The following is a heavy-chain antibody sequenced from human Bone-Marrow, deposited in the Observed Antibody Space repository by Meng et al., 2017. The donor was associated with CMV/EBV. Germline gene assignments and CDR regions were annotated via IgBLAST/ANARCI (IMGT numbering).Heavy chain of an antibody. D-gene: IGHD5-12*01. CDR2: ISSSSSYI. Sequence: GGSLRLSCAASGFTFSSYSMNWVRQAPGKGLEWVSSISSSSSYIYYADSVKGRFTISRDNAKNTLYLQMNSLRVEDAAVYFCARVGLRHALDIWGQGTMVSVSS. J-gene: IGHJ3*02. V-gene: IGHV3-21*01. CDR3: ARVGLRHALDI. CDR1: GFTFSSYS.